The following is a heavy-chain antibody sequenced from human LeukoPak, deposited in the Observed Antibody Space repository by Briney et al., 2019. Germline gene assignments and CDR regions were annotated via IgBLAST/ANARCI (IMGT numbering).Heavy chain of an antibody. V-gene: IGHV3-7*03. D-gene: IGHD4-11*01. CDR1: GFTFNRYW. CDR3: ARGVDYSNSPYYYYYYMDV. J-gene: IGHJ6*03. CDR2: IKQDGSAK. Sequence: GGSLSLSCAASGFTFNRYWMSWVRQAPGKGLQWVANIKQDGSAKYYVDSVKGRFTISRDNAKNSLYLQMNSLRAEDMALYYCARGVDYSNSPYYYYYYMDVWGKGTTVTVSS.